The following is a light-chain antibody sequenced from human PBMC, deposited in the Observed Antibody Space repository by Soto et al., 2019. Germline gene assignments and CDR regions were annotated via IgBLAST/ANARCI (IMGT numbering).Light chain of an antibody. J-gene: IGKJ5*01. Sequence: EIVLTQSPGTLSLSPGERATLSCRASERLSSVYLAWYQQRPGQPPRLLIYGASNRATGIPDRFSGSGSGTDFTLTISSLEPEDFAVYYCQQRSNWPITFGQGTRLEI. CDR1: ERLSSVY. CDR3: QQRSNWPIT. CDR2: GAS. V-gene: IGKV3-11*01.